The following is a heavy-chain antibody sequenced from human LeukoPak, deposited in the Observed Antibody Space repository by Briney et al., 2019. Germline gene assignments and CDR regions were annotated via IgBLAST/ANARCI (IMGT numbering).Heavy chain of an antibody. CDR1: GLTVSNHW. D-gene: IGHD5-18*01. CDR3: ASLDTAKQPLANH. J-gene: IGHJ5*02. Sequence: GGSLRPSCVASGLTVSNHWMSWVRQAPGKGLEWVANIREERGQEYYVDSVKGRFTISKNSAKNSLYLQMNTLRVEDTAKYYCASLDTAKQPLANHWGQGTLVTVSS. V-gene: IGHV3-7*03. CDR2: IREERGQE.